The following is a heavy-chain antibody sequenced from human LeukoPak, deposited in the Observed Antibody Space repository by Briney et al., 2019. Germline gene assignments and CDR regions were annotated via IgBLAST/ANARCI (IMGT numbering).Heavy chain of an antibody. CDR2: ISGSGGST. Sequence: PGASLRLSCAASGLTFSSYAMSWVRQAPGKGLEWVSAISGSGGSTYYADSVKGRFTISRDNSKNTLYLQMNSLRAEDTAVYYCAKGRTAYRSSTSCYTSDYWGQGTLVTVSS. D-gene: IGHD2-2*02. CDR1: GLTFSSYA. CDR3: AKGRTAYRSSTSCYTSDY. V-gene: IGHV3-23*01. J-gene: IGHJ4*02.